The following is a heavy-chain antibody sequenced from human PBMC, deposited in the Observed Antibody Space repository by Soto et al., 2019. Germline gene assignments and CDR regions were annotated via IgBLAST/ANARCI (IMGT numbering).Heavy chain of an antibody. D-gene: IGHD3-10*01. J-gene: IGHJ3*02. CDR2: IYHSGST. Sequence: PSETLSLTCAVSGYSISSGYCWGWIRQPPGKGLEWIGSIYHSGSTYYNPSLKSRVTISVDTSKNQFSLKLSSVTAADTAVYYCASITMVRGVIILHDAFDIWGQGTMVTVSS. V-gene: IGHV4-38-2*01. CDR3: ASITMVRGVIILHDAFDI. CDR1: GYSISSGYC.